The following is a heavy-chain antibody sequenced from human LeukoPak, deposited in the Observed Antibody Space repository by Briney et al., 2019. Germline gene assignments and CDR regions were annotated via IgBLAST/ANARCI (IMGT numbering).Heavy chain of an antibody. CDR2: INPSGGST. D-gene: IGHD3-22*01. CDR1: GYTLTSYY. CDR3: AREGMYYYDSSGYPDY. J-gene: IGHJ4*02. V-gene: IGHV1-46*01. Sequence: ASVKVSCKASGYTLTSYYMHWVRQAPGQGLEWMGIINPSGGSTSYAQKFQGRVTMTRDTSTSTVYMELSSLRSEDTAVYYCAREGMYYYDSSGYPDYWGQGTLVTVSS.